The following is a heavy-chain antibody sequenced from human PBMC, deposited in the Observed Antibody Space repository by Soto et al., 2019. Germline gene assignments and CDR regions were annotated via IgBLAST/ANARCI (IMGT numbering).Heavy chain of an antibody. J-gene: IGHJ4*02. Sequence: QVQLVQSGAEVKKPGASVKVSCKASGYTFTGYYMHWVRQAPGQGLEWMGWINPNSGGTNYAQKFQGRVTMTRDTSISAADMELSRMRADFTAVYYCARDTSAADDYWGQGTLVTVSS. V-gene: IGHV1-2*02. D-gene: IGHD6-13*01. CDR3: ARDTSAADDY. CDR1: GYTFTGYY. CDR2: INPNSGGT.